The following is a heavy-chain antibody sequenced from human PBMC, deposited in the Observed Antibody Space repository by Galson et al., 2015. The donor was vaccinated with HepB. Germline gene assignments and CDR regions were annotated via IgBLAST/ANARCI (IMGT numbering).Heavy chain of an antibody. Sequence: SVKVPCKASGYTFTGYYMHWVRQAPGQGLEWMGWINPNSGGTNYAQKFQGRVTMTRDTSISTAYMELSRLRSDDTAVYYCARVVVVPAATVDAFDIWGQGTMVTVSS. CDR1: GYTFTGYY. J-gene: IGHJ3*02. CDR2: INPNSGGT. D-gene: IGHD2-2*01. V-gene: IGHV1-2*02. CDR3: ARVVVVPAATVDAFDI.